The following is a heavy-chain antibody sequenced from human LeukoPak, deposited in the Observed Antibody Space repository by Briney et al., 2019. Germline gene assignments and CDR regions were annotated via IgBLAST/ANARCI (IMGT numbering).Heavy chain of an antibody. CDR3: ASGYGSGSYSTLDY. Sequence: SQTLSLTCAVSGGSISSGGYSWSWIRQPPGKGLEWSGYIYHSESTSYNPSLKSRVTMSVDRSKNQFSLKLTSVTAADTAVYYCASGYGSGSYSTLDYWGQGTLVTVSS. V-gene: IGHV4-30-2*01. CDR2: IYHSEST. D-gene: IGHD3-10*01. CDR1: GGSISSGGYS. J-gene: IGHJ4*02.